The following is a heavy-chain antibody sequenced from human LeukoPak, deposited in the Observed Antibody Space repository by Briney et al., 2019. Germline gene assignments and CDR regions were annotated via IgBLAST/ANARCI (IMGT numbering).Heavy chain of an antibody. CDR2: IKKDGSEK. J-gene: IGHJ1*01. CDR3: AWDEGELRAEYFQH. Sequence: GGSLRLSCAASGFTFSSYCMSWVRQAPGKGLEWVANIKKDGSEKYYADSVKGRFTISRDNAKNSLYLQMNSLRAEDTAVYYCAWDEGELRAEYFQHWGQGTMVTVSS. V-gene: IGHV3-7*04. D-gene: IGHD1-7*01. CDR1: GFTFSSYC.